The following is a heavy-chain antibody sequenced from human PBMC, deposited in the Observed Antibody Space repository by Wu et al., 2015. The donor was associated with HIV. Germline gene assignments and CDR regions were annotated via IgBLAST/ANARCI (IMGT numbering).Heavy chain of an antibody. Sequence: QVQLVQSGAEVKKPGSSMKVSCKASGGTFSSYAISWVRQAPGQGLEWMGWISAYNGNTNYAQKLQGRVTMTTDTSTSTAYMELRSLRSDDTAVYYCARDLEYSSSPYYYYYYMDVWGKGTTVTVSS. V-gene: IGHV1-18*01. CDR2: ISAYNGNT. CDR1: GGTFSSYA. J-gene: IGHJ6*03. D-gene: IGHD6-6*01. CDR3: ARDLEYSSSPYYYYYYMDV.